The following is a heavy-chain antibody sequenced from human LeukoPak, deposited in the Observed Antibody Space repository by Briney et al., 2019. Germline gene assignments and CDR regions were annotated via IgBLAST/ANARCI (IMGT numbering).Heavy chain of an antibody. Sequence: SETLSLTCTVSGGSISSYYWSWIRQPPGKGLEWLGYIYYSGSSNYDPSLKSRVTISVDTSKNQFSLKLSSVTAADTAVYYCARVPRSYYYYYYMDVWGKGTTVTVSS. V-gene: IGHV4-59*01. CDR1: GGSISSYY. CDR3: ARVPRSYYYYYYMDV. J-gene: IGHJ6*03. CDR2: IYYSGSS.